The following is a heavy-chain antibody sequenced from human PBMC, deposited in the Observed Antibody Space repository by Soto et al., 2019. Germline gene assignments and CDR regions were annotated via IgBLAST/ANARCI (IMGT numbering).Heavy chain of an antibody. CDR2: IYYSGST. J-gene: IGHJ4*02. CDR1: GGSVSSGSYY. V-gene: IGHV4-61*01. Sequence: SETLSLTCTVSGGSVSSGSYYWSWIRQPPGKGLEWIGYIYYSGSTNYNTSLKSRVTISVDTSKNQFSLKLSSVTAADTVVYYCARMDSSGWYRPGCWGQGTLVTVSS. D-gene: IGHD6-19*01. CDR3: ARMDSSGWYRPGC.